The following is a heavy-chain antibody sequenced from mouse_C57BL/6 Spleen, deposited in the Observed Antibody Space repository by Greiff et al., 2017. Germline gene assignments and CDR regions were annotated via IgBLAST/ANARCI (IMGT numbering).Heavy chain of an antibody. CDR1: GFTFSDYG. V-gene: IGHV5-17*01. Sequence: EVQLVESGGGLVKPGGSLKLSCAASGFTFSDYGMHWVRQAPEKGLEWVAYISSGSGTIYYADTVKGRFTISSDNAKNTLFLQMTSLRSEDTAMYYCARLATAYWGQGTLVTVSA. CDR3: ARLATAY. CDR2: ISSGSGTI. D-gene: IGHD1-2*01. J-gene: IGHJ3*01.